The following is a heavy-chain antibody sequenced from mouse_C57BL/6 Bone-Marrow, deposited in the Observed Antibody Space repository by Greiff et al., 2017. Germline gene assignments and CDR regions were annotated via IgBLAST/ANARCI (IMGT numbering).Heavy chain of an antibody. Sequence: VQLQQSGPELVKPGASVKMSCKASGYTFTDYYMHWVKQSHGKSLEWIGYISPNNGGPSYNQKFKGKATLTVYKSYCTAYVELRSLTSEDSDVYYCAGERRKLRTWFAYWGQGTLVTVSA. J-gene: IGHJ3*01. V-gene: IGHV1-22*01. CDR3: AGERRKLRTWFAY. CDR2: ISPNNGGP. D-gene: IGHD2-4*01. CDR1: GYTFTDYY.